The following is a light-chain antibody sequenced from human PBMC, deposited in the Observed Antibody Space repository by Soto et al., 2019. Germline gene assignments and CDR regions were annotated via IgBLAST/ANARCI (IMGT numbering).Light chain of an antibody. CDR2: GAS. V-gene: IGKV3-15*01. CDR3: QQYNNWT. CDR1: QSVSSN. J-gene: IGKJ1*01. Sequence: EIVITQSPATLSVSPGDRATLSCRASQSVSSNLAWYEQKPGQAARLLIYGASTRATGIPARFSGSGSGTEFTLTISSLQSEDFAVYYCQQYNNWTFGQGTQVDIK.